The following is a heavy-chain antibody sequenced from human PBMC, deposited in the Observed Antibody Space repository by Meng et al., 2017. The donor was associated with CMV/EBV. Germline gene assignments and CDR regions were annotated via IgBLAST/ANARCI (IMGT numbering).Heavy chain of an antibody. Sequence: GESLKISCAASGFTFSSYWMHWVRQAPGKGLVWVSRINSDGSSTSYADSVKGRFTISRDNAKNTLYLQMNSLRAEDTAVYYCARGPRYGDRLTSTYDALDIWGQGTMVTVSS. CDR1: GFTFSSYW. CDR3: ARGPRYGDRLTSTYDALDI. J-gene: IGHJ3*02. V-gene: IGHV3-74*01. CDR2: INSDGSST. D-gene: IGHD4-17*01.